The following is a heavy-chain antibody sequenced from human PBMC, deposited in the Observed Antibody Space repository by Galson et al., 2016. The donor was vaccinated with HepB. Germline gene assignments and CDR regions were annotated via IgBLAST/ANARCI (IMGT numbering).Heavy chain of an antibody. V-gene: IGHV3-7*04. CDR1: GFSFSGYW. CDR3: ARENERIGYPGAPELDY. Sequence: SLRLSCAASGFSFSGYWMSWVRQAPGKGLEWVANIKQDGSEEYYVDSVKGRFTISRDNVKNSLFLQMNSLRAEDTAVYYCARENERIGYPGAPELDYWGQGTLVTVSS. D-gene: IGHD3-22*01. CDR2: IKQDGSEE. J-gene: IGHJ4*02.